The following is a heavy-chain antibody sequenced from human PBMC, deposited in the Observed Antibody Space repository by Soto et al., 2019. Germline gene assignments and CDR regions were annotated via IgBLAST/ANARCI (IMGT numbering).Heavy chain of an antibody. Sequence: QVQLQQWGAGLLKPSETLSLTCAVDDESFTGNSYTWTRQSPGKGLEWIGEIHPRGIIPYNPSLETRVTMSLDTSQTQFLLKLHAVAAAGTATDYCSRGNDAYKGGRSWGQGTLVTVYS. V-gene: IGHV4-34*02. CDR3: SRGNDAYKGGRS. J-gene: IGHJ5*02. D-gene: IGHD1-1*01. CDR2: IHPRGII. CDR1: DESFTGNS.